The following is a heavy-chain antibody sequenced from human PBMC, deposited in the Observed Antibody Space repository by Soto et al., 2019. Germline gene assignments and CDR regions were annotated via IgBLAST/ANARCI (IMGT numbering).Heavy chain of an antibody. V-gene: IGHV3-33*01. D-gene: IGHD3-22*01. CDR2: IWYDGSNK. CDR1: GFTFSSYG. J-gene: IGHJ4*02. CDR3: ARGRYYYDSSGPIL. Sequence: GGSLRLSCAASGFTFSSYGMHWVRQAPGKGLEWVAVIWYDGSNKYYADSVKGRFTISRDNSKNTLYLQMNSLRAEDTAVYYCARGRYYYDSSGPILWGQGTLVTVSS.